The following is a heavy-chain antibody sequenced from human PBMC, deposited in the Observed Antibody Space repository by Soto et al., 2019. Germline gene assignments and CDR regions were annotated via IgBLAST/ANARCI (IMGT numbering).Heavy chain of an antibody. CDR3: ARVSGSYYYGMDV. V-gene: IGHV4-4*02. J-gene: IGHJ6*02. Sequence: QVQLQESGPGLVKPSGTLSLTCAVSGGSISSSNWWSWVRQPPGKGLEWIGEIYHSGSTNYNPSLKRRVNISVDKSKNQFSLKLSYVTAADTAVYYCARVSGSYYYGMDVWGQGTTVTVSS. CDR1: GGSISSSNW. D-gene: IGHD1-26*01. CDR2: IYHSGST.